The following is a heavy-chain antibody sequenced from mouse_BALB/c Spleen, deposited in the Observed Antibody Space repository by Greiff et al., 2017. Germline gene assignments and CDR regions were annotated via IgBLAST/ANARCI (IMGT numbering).Heavy chain of an antibody. Sequence: QVQLKESGAELVRPGTSVKVSCKASGYAFTNYLIEWVKQRPGQGLEWIGVINPGSGGTNYNEKFKGKATLTADKSSSTAYMQLSSLTSDDSAVYFCARQGAYWGQGTLVTVSA. CDR1: GYAFTNYL. CDR2: INPGSGGT. J-gene: IGHJ3*01. CDR3: ARQGAY. V-gene: IGHV1-54*01.